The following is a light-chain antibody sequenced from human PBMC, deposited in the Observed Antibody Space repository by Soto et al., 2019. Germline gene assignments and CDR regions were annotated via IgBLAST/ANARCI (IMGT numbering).Light chain of an antibody. CDR3: HEYGSSPRT. J-gene: IGKJ4*01. CDR1: QSVSNRY. CDR2: GVS. Sequence: EIVLTQSPGTLSLSPGERATLSCRASQSVSNRYLAWYQQKPGQAPRLLISGVSSRATGIPDRFSGSVSGTDFTLTISRLAPEDFAVYYGHEYGSSPRTFGGGTKVEIK. V-gene: IGKV3-20*01.